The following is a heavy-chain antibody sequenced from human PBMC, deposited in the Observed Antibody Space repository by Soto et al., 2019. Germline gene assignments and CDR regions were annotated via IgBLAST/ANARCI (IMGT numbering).Heavy chain of an antibody. CDR1: GFSLSTSGVG. J-gene: IGHJ4*02. CDR2: IYWDDDK. D-gene: IGHD3-16*01. Sequence: QITLKESGPTLVKPTQTLTLTCTFSGFSLSTSGVGVGWIRQPPGKALEWLALIYWDDDKRYSPSLKSRLTNTKDTSKIQVVLTMTNMDPVDTATYYCAHLVGYPMGEYYFDYWGQGTLVTVSS. CDR3: AHLVGYPMGEYYFDY. V-gene: IGHV2-5*02.